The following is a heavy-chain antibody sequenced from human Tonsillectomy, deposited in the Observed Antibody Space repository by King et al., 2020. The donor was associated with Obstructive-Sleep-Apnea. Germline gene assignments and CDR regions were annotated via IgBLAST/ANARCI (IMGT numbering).Heavy chain of an antibody. V-gene: IGHV4-39*07. Sequence: LQLQESGPGLVKPSETLSLTCSVSGGSISSSGYYWGWIRQPPGKGLEWIGSIHYSGRTYYNPSLKSRVTISVDTSKNQFSLKLSSVTAADTAVYYCAREGAAATNWFDPWGQGTLVTVSS. J-gene: IGHJ5*02. CDR2: IHYSGRT. CDR3: AREGAAATNWFDP. CDR1: GGSISSSGYY. D-gene: IGHD2-15*01.